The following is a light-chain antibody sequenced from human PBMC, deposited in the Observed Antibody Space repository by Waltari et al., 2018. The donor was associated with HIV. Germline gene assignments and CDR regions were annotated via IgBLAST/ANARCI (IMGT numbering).Light chain of an antibody. CDR2: WAS. J-gene: IGKJ1*01. CDR1: QSVIYSPSNKND. CDR3: QQYYSNPWT. V-gene: IGKV4-1*01. Sequence: DIVMTQSPGSLAVSLGAMATSHCKSSQSVIYSPSNKNDLGWYQLKPGQPPKLLIYWASIRESGVPDRISGSGAGTDFTRTISNLHAEDVAVYYCQQYYSNPWTFGQGTRVEIK.